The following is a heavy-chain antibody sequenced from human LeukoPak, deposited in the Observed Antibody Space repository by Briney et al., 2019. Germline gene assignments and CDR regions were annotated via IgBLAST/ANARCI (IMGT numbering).Heavy chain of an antibody. CDR1: GFTFSSYA. D-gene: IGHD4-11*01. V-gene: IGHV3-30-3*01. CDR3: ARGGGAYSNYNYYYGMDV. J-gene: IGHJ6*04. CDR2: ISYDGSNK. Sequence: PGRSLRLSCAASGFTFSSYAMHWVRQAPGKGLEWVAVISYDGSNKYYADSVKGRFTISRDNSKNTLYLQMNSLRAEDTAVYYCARGGGAYSNYNYYYGMDVWGKGTTVTVSS.